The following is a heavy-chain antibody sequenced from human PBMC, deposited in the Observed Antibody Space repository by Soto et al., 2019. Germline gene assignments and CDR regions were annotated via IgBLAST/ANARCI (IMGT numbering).Heavy chain of an antibody. Sequence: GGSLRLSCAASGLTFSSYAMRWVRQAPGRGLEWVGFIRSKDYGGTTEYAASVKGRFAISRDDSTGIAYLQMNSLKIEDTAVYYCTRQIPYFDSWGQGTLVTVSS. CDR2: IRSKDYGGTT. V-gene: IGHV3-49*04. CDR3: TRQIPYFDS. CDR1: GLTFSSYA. J-gene: IGHJ4*02.